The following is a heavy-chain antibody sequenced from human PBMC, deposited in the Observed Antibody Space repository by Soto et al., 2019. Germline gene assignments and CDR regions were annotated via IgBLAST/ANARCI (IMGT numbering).Heavy chain of an antibody. D-gene: IGHD2-15*01. CDR1: GFSFVNYA. V-gene: IGHV3-23*01. Sequence: EVQLLESGGGLVQPGGSLRLSCAASGFSFVNYAMHWVRQTPGKGLEWVSSLSGGGADTYYRDTVKGRFTISRDNRNNVPFLQTNNLRVEDTAISFCAKDHRILGWFDPWGPGTLVPVSS. CDR3: AKDHRILGWFDP. CDR2: LSGGGADT. J-gene: IGHJ5*02.